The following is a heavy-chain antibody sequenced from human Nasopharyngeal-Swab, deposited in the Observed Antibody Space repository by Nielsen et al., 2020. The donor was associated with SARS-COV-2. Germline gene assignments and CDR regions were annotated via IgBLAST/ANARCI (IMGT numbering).Heavy chain of an antibody. J-gene: IGHJ4*02. D-gene: IGHD1-26*01. Sequence: SETLSLTCAISGDSVSSNSAAWTWIRQSPSRGLEWLARTYFRSKWLNDYAVSVKSRITINQDTSRNQFSLQLNSVTPEDTAIYYCARGSGTYSDYFDYWGQGTLVSVSS. CDR1: GDSVSSNSAA. V-gene: IGHV6-1*01. CDR2: TYFRSKWLN. CDR3: ARGSGTYSDYFDY.